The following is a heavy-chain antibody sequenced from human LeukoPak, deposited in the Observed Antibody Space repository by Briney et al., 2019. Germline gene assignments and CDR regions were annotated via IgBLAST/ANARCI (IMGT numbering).Heavy chain of an antibody. D-gene: IGHD1-26*01. V-gene: IGHV1-69*13. CDR1: GDTFSTYA. CDR2: IIPISGTA. Sequence: SVKVSCKTSGDTFSTYATSWVRQAPGQGLEWMGGIIPISGTANYAQKFQGRVTITADESTSTAYMELNSLRYEDTAMYYCAKDRGGSFFGSEFYQHWGQGTLVTVSS. CDR3: AKDRGGSFFGSEFYQH. J-gene: IGHJ1*01.